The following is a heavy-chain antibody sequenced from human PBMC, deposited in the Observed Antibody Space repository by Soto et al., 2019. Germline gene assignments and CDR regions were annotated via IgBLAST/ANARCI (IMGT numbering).Heavy chain of an antibody. Sequence: QVQLVQSGAEVKKPGASVKVSCKASGYTFTSYAMHWVRQAPGQRLEWMGWINAGNGNTKYSQKCQGRVTTTRDTSASTAYMELSSLRSEDTAVYYCASGSSMDNYYYYMDVWGKGTTVTVSS. CDR2: INAGNGNT. CDR1: GYTFTSYA. J-gene: IGHJ6*03. V-gene: IGHV1-3*01. D-gene: IGHD6-13*01. CDR3: ASGSSMDNYYYYMDV.